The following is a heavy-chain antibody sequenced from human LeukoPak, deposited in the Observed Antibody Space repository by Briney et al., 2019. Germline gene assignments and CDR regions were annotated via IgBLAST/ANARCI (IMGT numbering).Heavy chain of an antibody. J-gene: IGHJ4*02. V-gene: IGHV1-2*02. CDR3: ARLLRFLEWFDY. D-gene: IGHD3-3*01. Sequence: ASVKVSCKASGYTFTGYYMRWVRQAPGQGLEWMGWINPNSGGTNYAQKFQGRVTMTRDTSISTACMELSRLRSDDTAVYYCARLLRFLEWFDYWGQGTLVTVSS. CDR2: INPNSGGT. CDR1: GYTFTGYY.